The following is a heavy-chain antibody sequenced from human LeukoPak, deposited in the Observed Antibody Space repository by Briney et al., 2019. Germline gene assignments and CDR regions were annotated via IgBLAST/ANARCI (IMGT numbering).Heavy chain of an antibody. Sequence: GASVKVSCKASGGSFSGYAISWVRQAPGQGLEWMGGIIPIFGTANYAQNFRGRVTITADESTSTAYMELSNLRSEDTAVYYCARESTNYYDSTGYYYGPVYWGQGTLVTVSS. V-gene: IGHV1-69*01. J-gene: IGHJ4*02. D-gene: IGHD3-22*01. CDR1: GGSFSGYA. CDR3: ARESTNYYDSTGYYYGPVY. CDR2: IIPIFGTA.